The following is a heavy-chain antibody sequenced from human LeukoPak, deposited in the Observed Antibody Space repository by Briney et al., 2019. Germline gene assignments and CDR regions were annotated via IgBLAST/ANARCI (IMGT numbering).Heavy chain of an antibody. Sequence: GASVKVSCKGCGYTLTQLSMLWVRQAPGKGLEWVGGFDPEDGETIYAQKFQGRVTMTEDTSTDTAYMELSSVRSEDTAVYYCAASIWLPIAGYVDYWGQGTLVTVSS. CDR2: FDPEDGET. CDR1: GYTLTQLS. J-gene: IGHJ4*02. CDR3: AASIWLPIAGYVDY. V-gene: IGHV1-24*01. D-gene: IGHD5-12*01.